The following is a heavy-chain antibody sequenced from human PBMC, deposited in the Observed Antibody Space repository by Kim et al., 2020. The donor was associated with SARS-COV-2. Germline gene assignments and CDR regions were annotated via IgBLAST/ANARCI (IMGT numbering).Heavy chain of an antibody. J-gene: IGHJ1*01. V-gene: IGHV4-34*01. CDR2: IDHSGKT. D-gene: IGHD3-3*01. CDR1: GGSFDGYY. CDR3: ARGREWQNGKYFQH. Sequence: SETLSLTCAVHGGSFDGYYWTWIRQSAGEGLEWIGEIDHSGKTNYNPSLKSRVSLVVDTSKNEFSLKLRSVTAADTALYFCARGREWQNGKYFQHWGQGT.